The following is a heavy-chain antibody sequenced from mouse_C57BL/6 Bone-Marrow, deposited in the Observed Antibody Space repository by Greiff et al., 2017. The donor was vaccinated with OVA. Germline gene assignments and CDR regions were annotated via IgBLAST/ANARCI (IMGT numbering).Heavy chain of an antibody. D-gene: IGHD1-1*01. CDR1: GYAFTNYL. CDR3: ALYYYGSRTGFAY. V-gene: IGHV1-54*01. CDR2: IYPGSGNT. J-gene: IGHJ3*01. Sequence: VQLQQSGAELVRPGTSVKVSCKASGYAFTNYLIEWVKQRPGQGLEWIARIYPGSGNTYYNEKFKGKATLTAEKSSSTAYMQLSSLTSEDSAVYFCALYYYGSRTGFAYWGQGTLVTVSA.